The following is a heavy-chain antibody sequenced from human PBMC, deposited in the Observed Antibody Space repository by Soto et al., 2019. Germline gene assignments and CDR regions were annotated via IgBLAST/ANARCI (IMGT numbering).Heavy chain of an antibody. D-gene: IGHD2-15*01. J-gene: IGHJ4*02. Sequence: QVQLVESGGGVVQPGRSLRLSCAASGFIFSSYGMHWVRQAPGKGLEWVAVISYEGSHTYYADSVKGRFTITRYNSKNTLYMQMNSLRPEDTAVYYCAKEVHCGGGSCSWSEGFDYWGQGTLLTVSS. V-gene: IGHV3-30*18. CDR2: ISYEGSHT. CDR3: AKEVHCGGGSCSWSEGFDY. CDR1: GFIFSSYG.